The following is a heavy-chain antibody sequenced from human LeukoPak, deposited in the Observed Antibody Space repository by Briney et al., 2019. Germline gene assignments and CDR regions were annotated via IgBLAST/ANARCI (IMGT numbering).Heavy chain of an antibody. CDR2: INSDGSST. V-gene: IGHV3-74*01. J-gene: IGHJ4*02. D-gene: IGHD2-15*01. CDR3: ARVAYSYGLLDY. Sequence: GGSLRLSCAASGFTFNTHWMRWVRQAPGKGLVWVSGINSDGSSTSYADSVKGRFTISRDNAKNTLFLQMNSLRAEDTAVYYCARVAYSYGLLDYWGQGTLVTVSS. CDR1: GFTFNTHW.